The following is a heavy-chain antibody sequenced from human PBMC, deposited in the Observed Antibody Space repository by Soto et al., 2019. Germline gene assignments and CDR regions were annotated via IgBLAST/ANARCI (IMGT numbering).Heavy chain of an antibody. J-gene: IGHJ4*02. Sequence: QLVETGGGLIQPGTSLTLSCAASGFSVSRNYMTWVRQAPGKGLEWVSFVYSGDATFYADSVKSRFILSRDDSQNTMYLQMNNLRAEDTAVYYCARVPGRLWGRGTLVTVAS. D-gene: IGHD3-10*01. CDR1: GFSVSRNY. CDR2: VYSGDAT. V-gene: IGHV3-53*02. CDR3: ARVPGRL.